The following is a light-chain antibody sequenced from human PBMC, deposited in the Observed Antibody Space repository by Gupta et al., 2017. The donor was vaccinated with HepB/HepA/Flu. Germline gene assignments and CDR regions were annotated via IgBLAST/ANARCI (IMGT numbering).Light chain of an antibody. J-gene: IGLJ3*02. Sequence: SVLTQPPSASGTPGQRVTISCSGSSSNIGSNYVYWYQQLPGTAPKLLIYRNNQRHSGVPDRFSGSKYGTSASLAISGLRSEDEADYYCAAWDVSLSGWVFGGGTKLTVL. CDR2: RNN. CDR3: AAWDVSLSGWV. CDR1: SSNIGSNY. V-gene: IGLV1-47*01.